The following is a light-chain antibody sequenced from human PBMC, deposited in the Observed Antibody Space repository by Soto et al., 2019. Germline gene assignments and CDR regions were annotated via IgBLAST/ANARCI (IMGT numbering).Light chain of an antibody. J-gene: IGKJ2*01. Sequence: EIVLTQSPGTLSLSPGERATLSCRASEFLSSSYLVWYQQKPGQAPRLLIYSPSRRATGIPDRFSGSGSATEYTLTINTLEPEYFAVYYCQQQGTFGQGTKLEIK. CDR2: SPS. V-gene: IGKV3-20*01. CDR3: QQQGT. CDR1: EFLSSSY.